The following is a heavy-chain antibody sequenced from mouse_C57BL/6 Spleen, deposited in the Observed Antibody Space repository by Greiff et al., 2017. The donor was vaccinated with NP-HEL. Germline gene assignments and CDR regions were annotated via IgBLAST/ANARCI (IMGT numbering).Heavy chain of an antibody. CDR3: AREDYGSPFDY. V-gene: IGHV5-4*01. J-gene: IGHJ2*01. CDR2: ISDGGSYT. CDR1: GFTFSSYA. D-gene: IGHD1-1*01. Sequence: VQLKESGGGLVKPGGSLKLSCAASGFTFSSYAMSWVRQTPEKRLEWVATISDGGSYTYYPDNVKGRFTISRDNAKNNLYLQMSHLKSEDTAMYYCAREDYGSPFDYWGQGTTLTVSS.